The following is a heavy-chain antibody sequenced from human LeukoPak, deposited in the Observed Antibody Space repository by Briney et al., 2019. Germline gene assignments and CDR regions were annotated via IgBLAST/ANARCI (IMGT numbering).Heavy chain of an antibody. V-gene: IGHV4-4*09. J-gene: IGHJ4*02. Sequence: SETLSLTCTVSGGSISSYYWSWIRQPPGKGLEWIGYIYTSGSTNYNPSLKSRVTISVDTSKNQFSLKLSFVTAADTAVYYCAIFEVITGTTSDYWGQGTLVTVSS. CDR2: IYTSGST. CDR1: GGSISSYY. D-gene: IGHD1-7*01. CDR3: AIFEVITGTTSDY.